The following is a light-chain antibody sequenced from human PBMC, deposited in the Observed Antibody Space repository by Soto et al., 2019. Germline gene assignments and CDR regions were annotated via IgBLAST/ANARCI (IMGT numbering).Light chain of an antibody. Sequence: QSALTQPRSVSGSPGQSVTISCTGTASDVGGYSYVSWYQQHPGKVPKLIIYDVSKWPSGVPDRFSGSKSGNTASLTISGLQAADEGDYSCCSYAGSYTFVFGTGTKVTVL. CDR3: CSYAGSYTFV. CDR2: DVS. J-gene: IGLJ1*01. CDR1: ASDVGGYSY. V-gene: IGLV2-11*01.